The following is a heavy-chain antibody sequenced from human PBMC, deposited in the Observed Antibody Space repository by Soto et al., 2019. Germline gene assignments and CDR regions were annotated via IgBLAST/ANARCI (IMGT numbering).Heavy chain of an antibody. CDR2: IYESGST. D-gene: IGHD5-12*01. J-gene: IGHJ6*03. V-gene: IGHV4-59*01. CDR3: ARARTRYSGYDSSYYYHIMEV. Sequence: QVQLQEAGPGLVKPSETLSLTCTVSGGSISSYYWTWIRQPPGKGLEWIGNIYESGSTNYSPSLKSRVNISVDTSKKQFSLRMTSVTAADTAVYYCARARTRYSGYDSSYYYHIMEVWGKGTTVTVSS. CDR1: GGSISSYY.